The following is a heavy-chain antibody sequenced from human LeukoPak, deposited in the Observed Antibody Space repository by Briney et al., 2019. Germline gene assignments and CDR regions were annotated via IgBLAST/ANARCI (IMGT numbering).Heavy chain of an antibody. Sequence: SETLSLTCTVSGGSISSSSYYWGWIRQPPGKGLEWIGSIYYSGSTYYNPSLKSRVTISVDASKNQFSLKLTSVTAADTALYYCARGPKLRYFDWLLPDYWGQGTLVTVSS. D-gene: IGHD3-9*01. J-gene: IGHJ4*02. CDR1: GGSISSSSYY. V-gene: IGHV4-39*07. CDR3: ARGPKLRYFDWLLPDY. CDR2: IYYSGST.